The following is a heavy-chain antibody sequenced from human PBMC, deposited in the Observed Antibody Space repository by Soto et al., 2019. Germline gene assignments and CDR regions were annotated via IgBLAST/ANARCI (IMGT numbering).Heavy chain of an antibody. V-gene: IGHV3-21*01. J-gene: IGHJ5*02. CDR3: ARVLTRYYDSSGYYSS. Sequence: GGSLRLSCAASGFTFSSYSMNWVRQAPGKGLEWVSSISSSSSYIYYADSVKGRFTISRDNAKNSLYPQMNSLRAEDTAVYYCARVLTRYYDSSGYYSSWGQGTLVTVSS. CDR2: ISSSSSYI. D-gene: IGHD3-22*01. CDR1: GFTFSSYS.